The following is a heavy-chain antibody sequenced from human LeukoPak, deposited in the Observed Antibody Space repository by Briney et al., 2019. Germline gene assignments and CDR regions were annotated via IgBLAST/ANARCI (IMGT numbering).Heavy chain of an antibody. J-gene: IGHJ3*02. Sequence: SETLSLTCTVSGGSISSYYWSWIRQPAGKGLEWIGRIYASGSTNYNPSLKSRVTMSVDTSKNQFSLKLTSVTAADTAVYYCAREYSSSSGKNAFDIWGLGTMVTVSS. CDR2: IYASGST. D-gene: IGHD6-6*01. V-gene: IGHV4-4*07. CDR1: GGSISSYY. CDR3: AREYSSSSGKNAFDI.